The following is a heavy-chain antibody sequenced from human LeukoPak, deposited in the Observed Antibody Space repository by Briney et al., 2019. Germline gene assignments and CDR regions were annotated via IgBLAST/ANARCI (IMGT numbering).Heavy chain of an antibody. D-gene: IGHD4-17*01. CDR2: INHSGYT. V-gene: IGHV4-34*01. CDR1: GVSFDDYY. J-gene: IGHJ4*02. CDR3: TRMTTGHDY. Sequence: PSETLSLTCAVSGVSFDDYYWAWVRQTPGKGLEWIGEINHSGYTNDSSSLKSRVTLSIDTSRKRFSLNLRSVTVADAGTYYCTRMTTGHDYWGQGTLVTVSS.